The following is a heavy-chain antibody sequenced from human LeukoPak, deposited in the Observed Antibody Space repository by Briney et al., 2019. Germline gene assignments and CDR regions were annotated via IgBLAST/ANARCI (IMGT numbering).Heavy chain of an antibody. V-gene: IGHV3-11*01. CDR2: ISNSGNTI. J-gene: IGHJ6*02. CDR1: GFTFSDWF. CDR3: ARGHFGLDV. Sequence: GGSLRLSCAASGFTFSDWFVSWIRQAPGTGLEWVSYISNSGNTIYYADSVKGRFTISRDNAKKTVNLQMNSLRAEDTAIYYCARGHFGLDVWGQGTTVTGSS.